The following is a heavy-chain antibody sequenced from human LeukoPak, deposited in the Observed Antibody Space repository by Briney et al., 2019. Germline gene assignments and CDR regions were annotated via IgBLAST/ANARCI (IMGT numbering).Heavy chain of an antibody. Sequence: PGGSLRLSCAASGFTFSSYAMSWVRQAPGKGLKWVSAISGSGGSTYYADSVKGRFTISRDNSKNTLYLQMNSLRAEDTAVYYCAKDREDSSSPYYFDYWGQGTLVTVFS. CDR3: AKDREDSSSPYYFDY. V-gene: IGHV3-23*01. J-gene: IGHJ4*02. CDR1: GFTFSSYA. CDR2: ISGSGGST. D-gene: IGHD6-6*01.